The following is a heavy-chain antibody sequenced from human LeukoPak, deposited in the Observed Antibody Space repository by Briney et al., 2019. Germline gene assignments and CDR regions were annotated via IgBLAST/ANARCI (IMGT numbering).Heavy chain of an antibody. Sequence: GGSLRLSCAASGFTFYDYAMHWVRQVPGKGLEWVSGINRGSDTRGYADSVKGRFTISRDNAKNSLFLQMNSLRAEDTAFYYCVKDVLAHVTYFDYWGQGTLVTVSS. D-gene: IGHD3-3*01. CDR1: GFTFYDYA. J-gene: IGHJ4*02. CDR3: VKDVLAHVTYFDY. CDR2: INRGSDTR. V-gene: IGHV3-9*01.